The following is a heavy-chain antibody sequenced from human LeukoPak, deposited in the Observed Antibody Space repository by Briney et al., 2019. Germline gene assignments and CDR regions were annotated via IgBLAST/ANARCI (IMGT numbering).Heavy chain of an antibody. CDR3: ARTPNYGGTTRTDYYYYYYMDV. V-gene: IGHV1-69*13. CDR2: IIPIFGTA. Sequence: GASVKVSCKASGGTFSSYAISWVRQAPGQGLEWMGGIIPIFGTANYAQKFQGRVTITADESTSTAYMELSSLRSEDTAVYYCARTPNYGGTTRTDYYYYYYMDVWGKGTTVTVSS. D-gene: IGHD4-23*01. J-gene: IGHJ6*03. CDR1: GGTFSSYA.